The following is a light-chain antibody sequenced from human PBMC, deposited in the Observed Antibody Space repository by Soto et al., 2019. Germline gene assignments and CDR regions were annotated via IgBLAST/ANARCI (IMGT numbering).Light chain of an antibody. CDR1: QSISSW. V-gene: IGKV1-5*01. Sequence: DIQMTQSPSTLSASVGDRVTITCRASQSISSWLAWYQQKPGKAPKLLIYDASSLESGVPSRFSGSGSGTEFTLTISSLQPDDSATYYCQQYNSYRYTFGQGTTLEIK. CDR3: QQYNSYRYT. CDR2: DAS. J-gene: IGKJ2*01.